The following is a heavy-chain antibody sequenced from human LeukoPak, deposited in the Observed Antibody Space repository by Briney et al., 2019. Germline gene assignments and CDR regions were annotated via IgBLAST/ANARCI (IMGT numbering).Heavy chain of an antibody. CDR1: GFTFSDYY. CDR2: ISSSGSTI. D-gene: IGHD5-18*01. J-gene: IGHJ6*02. CDR3: ARGEGYSYVQYYYYYYGMDV. Sequence: GGSLRLSCAASGFTFSDYYMSWIRQAPGKGLEWVSYISSSGSTIYYADSVKGRFTISRDNAKNSLYLQMNSLRDEDTAVYYCARGEGYSYVQYYYYYYGMDVWGQGTTVTVSS. V-gene: IGHV3-11*04.